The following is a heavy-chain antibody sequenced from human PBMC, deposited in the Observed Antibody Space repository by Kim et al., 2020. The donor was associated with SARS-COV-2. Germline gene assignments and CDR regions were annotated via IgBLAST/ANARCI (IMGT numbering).Heavy chain of an antibody. CDR2: FYHSGNT. CDR1: AYSISSGSF. D-gene: IGHD1-7*01. CDR3: ARLLTNYPRD. J-gene: IGHJ4*02. V-gene: IGHV4-38-2*02. Sequence: SETLSLTCTVSAYSISSGSFWGWIRQPPGKRLEWVGSFYHSGNTYYNPFLKSRVTISEDTSKNQFSLKLTSVTAADTAVYYCARLLTNYPRDWGPGTLVT.